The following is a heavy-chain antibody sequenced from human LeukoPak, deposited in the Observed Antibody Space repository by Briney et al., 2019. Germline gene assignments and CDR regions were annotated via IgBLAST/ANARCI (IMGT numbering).Heavy chain of an antibody. CDR2: IKQDGSEK. CDR1: GVTFSSHW. J-gene: IGHJ4*02. D-gene: IGHD1-14*01. Sequence: GGSLRLSCAASGVTFSSHWMTWVRQAPGKGLEWVANIKQDGSEKYYVDSVKGRFTISRDNAKNSLYLRMNSLRADDTAVYFCARARIDYWGQGTLVTVSS. CDR3: ARARIDY. V-gene: IGHV3-7*05.